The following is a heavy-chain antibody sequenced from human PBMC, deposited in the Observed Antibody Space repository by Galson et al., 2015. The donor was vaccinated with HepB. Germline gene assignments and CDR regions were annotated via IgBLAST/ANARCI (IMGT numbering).Heavy chain of an antibody. Sequence: SLRLSCAASGFSFSTYAMSWVRQAPGKGLEWVSAVSGSGGSKFHADSVKGRFTVSRDNSRNTLYLQMNSLRVEDTAGYYCVRDLSCNGGGCEYFQHWGQGTLVTVSS. CDR1: GFSFSTYA. V-gene: IGHV3-23*01. CDR2: VSGSGGSK. D-gene: IGHD2-15*01. CDR3: VRDLSCNGGGCEYFQH. J-gene: IGHJ1*01.